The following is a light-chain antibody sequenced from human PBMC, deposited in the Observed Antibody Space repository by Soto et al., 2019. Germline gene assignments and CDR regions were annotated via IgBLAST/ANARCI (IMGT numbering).Light chain of an antibody. CDR3: AVCGETLQGCV. V-gene: IGLV1-44*01. CDR1: NSNIASNT. Sequence: HSPLTQDAFASDTPGPIVSSASSRSNSNIASNTVNVYQHLPGTALRDLFYYNSQRPSGVPDRFSGAKSGTSASLVMSGVQSEDKSDYCCAVCGETLQGCVFSTRTKVNVL. CDR2: YNS. J-gene: IGLJ1*01.